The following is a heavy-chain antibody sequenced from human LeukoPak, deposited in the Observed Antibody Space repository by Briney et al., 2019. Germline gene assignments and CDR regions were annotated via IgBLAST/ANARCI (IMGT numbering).Heavy chain of an antibody. CDR3: AKDYRGGDNH. V-gene: IGHV3-23*01. Sequence: GGSLRLSCAASGFTFSLYAMYWVRQAPGKGLEWISVSSGSGDRTYYADSVKGRFTISRDNFKNTLYLQMNGLRAEDTAIYYCAKDYRGGDNHWGQGTLVTVSS. D-gene: IGHD2-21*02. J-gene: IGHJ4*02. CDR2: SSGSGDRT. CDR1: GFTFSLYA.